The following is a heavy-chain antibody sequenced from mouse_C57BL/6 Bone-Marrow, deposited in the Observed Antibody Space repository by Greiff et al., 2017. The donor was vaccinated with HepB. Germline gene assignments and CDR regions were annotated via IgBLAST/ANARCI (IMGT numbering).Heavy chain of an antibody. Sequence: EVKLVESEGGLVQPGSSMKLSCTASGFTFSDYYMAWVRQVPEKGLEWVANINYDGSSTYYLDSLKSRFIISRDNAKNILYLQMSSLKSEDTATYYCAREGMVTTVPHWYFDVWGTGTTVTVSS. V-gene: IGHV5-16*01. J-gene: IGHJ1*03. D-gene: IGHD2-3*01. CDR1: GFTFSDYY. CDR3: AREGMVTTVPHWYFDV. CDR2: INYDGSST.